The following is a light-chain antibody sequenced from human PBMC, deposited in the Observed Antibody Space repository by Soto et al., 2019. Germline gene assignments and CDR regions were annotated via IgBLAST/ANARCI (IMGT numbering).Light chain of an antibody. Sequence: ETVLTQSPGTLSLSPGERATLSCRASQSVSSSSLAWYQQRPGQAPRLLIYGASSRATGIPDRFSGSGSGTDFTLTIDGLQPEDFAVYYCQQSYITPPITFGHGTRLEIK. V-gene: IGKV3-20*01. J-gene: IGKJ5*01. CDR3: QQSYITPPIT. CDR2: GAS. CDR1: QSVSSSS.